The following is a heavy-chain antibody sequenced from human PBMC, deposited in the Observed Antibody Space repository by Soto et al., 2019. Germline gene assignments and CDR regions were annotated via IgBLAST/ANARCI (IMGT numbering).Heavy chain of an antibody. V-gene: IGHV3-33*01. CDR3: ARVGCSGGSCYSKHWFDP. Sequence: PGGSLRLSCAASGFTFSSYGMHWVRQAPGKGLEWVAVIWYDGSNKYYADSVKGRFTISRDNSKNTLYLQMNSLRAEDTAVYYCARVGCSGGSCYSKHWFDPWGQGTLVTVS. CDR1: GFTFSSYG. D-gene: IGHD2-15*01. CDR2: IWYDGSNK. J-gene: IGHJ5*02.